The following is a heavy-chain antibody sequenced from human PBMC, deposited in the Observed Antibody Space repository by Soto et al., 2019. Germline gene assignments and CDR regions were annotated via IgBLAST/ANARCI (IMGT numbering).Heavy chain of an antibody. D-gene: IGHD2-15*01. Sequence: KGLEWVAVISSDVRSKDYRDSGKGRFTISRDNSKNTLYLQMNSLRAQDTAVYYCAKRFRLVAVVDAKEISSVFAFWG. CDR2: ISSDVRSK. V-gene: IGHV3-30*18. CDR3: AKRFRLVAVVDAKEISSVFAF. J-gene: IGHJ6*01.